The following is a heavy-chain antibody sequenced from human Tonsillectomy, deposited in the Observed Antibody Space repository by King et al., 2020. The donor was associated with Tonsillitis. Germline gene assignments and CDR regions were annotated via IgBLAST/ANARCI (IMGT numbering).Heavy chain of an antibody. D-gene: IGHD7-27*01. CDR2: ISYDGSNK. CDR3: KLGGPDGFDI. CDR1: GFTFSSYD. Sequence: VQLVQSGGGVVQPGRSLRLSCAASGFTFSSYDMHWVRQAPGKGLEWVTVISYDGSNKYYADSVKGRFTISRDNSKNTLYLQMNSLRAEDTAVYYCKLGGPDGFDIWGQGTMVTVSS. J-gene: IGHJ3*02. V-gene: IGHV3-33*05.